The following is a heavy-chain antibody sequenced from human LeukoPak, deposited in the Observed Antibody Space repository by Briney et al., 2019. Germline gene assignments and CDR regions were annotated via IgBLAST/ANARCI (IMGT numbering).Heavy chain of an antibody. CDR3: AREGYCSGTSCYNFNY. J-gene: IGHJ4*02. V-gene: IGHV4-39*07. D-gene: IGHD2-2*02. CDR1: GGSISSSSYY. CDR2: IYYSRST. Sequence: SETLSLTCTVSGGSISSSSYYWGWIRQPPGKGLEWIGSIYYSRSTYYNPSLKSRVTISVDTSKNQFSLKLSSVTAADTAVYYCAREGYCSGTSCYNFNYWGQGTLVTVSS.